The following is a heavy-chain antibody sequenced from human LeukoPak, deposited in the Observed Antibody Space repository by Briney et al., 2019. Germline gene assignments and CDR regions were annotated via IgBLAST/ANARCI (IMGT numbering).Heavy chain of an antibody. CDR3: AATLDIVVVVAAITEAFDI. V-gene: IGHV4-34*01. CDR1: GGSFSGYY. J-gene: IGHJ3*02. Sequence: PSGTLSLTCAVYGGSFSGYYWSWIRQPPGKGLEWIGEINHSGSTNYNPSLKSRVTLSVDTSKNQFSLKLSSVTAADTAVYYCAATLDIVVVVAAITEAFDIWGQGKMVTVSS. D-gene: IGHD2-15*01. CDR2: INHSGST.